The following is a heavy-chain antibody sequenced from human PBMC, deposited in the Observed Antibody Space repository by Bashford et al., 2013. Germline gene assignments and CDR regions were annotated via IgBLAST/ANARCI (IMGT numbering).Heavy chain of an antibody. CDR3: ARDRIAVAGTGGWFDP. J-gene: IGHJ5*02. CDR2: ISAYNGNT. D-gene: IGHD6-19*01. CDR1: GYTFTSYG. V-gene: IGHV1-18*01. Sequence: ASVKVSCKASGYTFTSYGISWVRQAPGQGLEWMGWISAYNGNTNYAQKLQGRVTMTTDTSTSTAYMELRSLRSDDTAVYYCARDRIAVAGTGGWFDPGPGNPGHRLL.